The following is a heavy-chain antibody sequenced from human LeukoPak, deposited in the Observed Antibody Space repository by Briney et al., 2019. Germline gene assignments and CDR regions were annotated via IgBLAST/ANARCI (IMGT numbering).Heavy chain of an antibody. V-gene: IGHV3-21*01. CDR3: ARGYSGYDYFDY. D-gene: IGHD5-12*01. CDR2: ISSSSSYI. CDR1: GFTFSSYN. J-gene: IGHJ4*02. Sequence: GGSLRLSCAASGFTFSSYNMNWVRQAPGKGLEWVSSISSSSSYIYYADSVKGRFTISRDNAKNSLYLQMNSLRAEDTAVYYCARGYSGYDYFDYWGQGTLVTVSS.